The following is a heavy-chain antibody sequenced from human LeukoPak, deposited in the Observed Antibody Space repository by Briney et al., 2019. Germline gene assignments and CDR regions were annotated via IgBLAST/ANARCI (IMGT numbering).Heavy chain of an antibody. CDR1: GFTFSSYS. J-gene: IGHJ5*02. V-gene: IGHV3-21*01. Sequence: GGSLRLSCAASGFTFSSYSMNWVRQAPGKGLEWVSSISSSSSYIYYADSVKGRFTISRDNAKNSLYLQMNSLRAEDTAVYYCARDFIYCSGASCYPTWGQGTLVTVSS. CDR3: ARDFIYCSGASCYPT. D-gene: IGHD2-15*01. CDR2: ISSSSSYI.